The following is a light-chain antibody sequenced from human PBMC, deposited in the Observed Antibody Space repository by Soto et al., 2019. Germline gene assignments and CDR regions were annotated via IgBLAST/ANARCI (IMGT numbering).Light chain of an antibody. CDR3: QQYGGSPRT. Sequence: EIVLTQSPVTLSLSPGERATLSCRASQSVTGNYLAWYQQKPGRSPRLLIYGAFNRAAGIPDRFSGSGSGSGTEFTLTISRLEPEDFAVYYCQQYGGSPRTFGQGTKVDIK. V-gene: IGKV3-20*01. J-gene: IGKJ1*01. CDR1: QSVTGNY. CDR2: GAF.